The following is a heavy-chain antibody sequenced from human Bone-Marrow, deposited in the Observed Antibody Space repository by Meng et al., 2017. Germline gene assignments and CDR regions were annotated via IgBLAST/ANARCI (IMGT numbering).Heavy chain of an antibody. D-gene: IGHD3-10*01. CDR1: HYTFTGYG. J-gene: IGHJ4*02. V-gene: IGHV1-18*01. CDR3: ARGTPGRRYAEY. CDR2: LGAHDGDT. Sequence: AQLVQSGGGVKKPGASVKVPCKASHYTFTGYGVSWFRQAPGQGLEWMAWLGAHDGDTSHAPRFQGRVTVTADRPTATAYMELWNLRSDDTGVYYCARGTPGRRYAEYWGQGTLVTVSS.